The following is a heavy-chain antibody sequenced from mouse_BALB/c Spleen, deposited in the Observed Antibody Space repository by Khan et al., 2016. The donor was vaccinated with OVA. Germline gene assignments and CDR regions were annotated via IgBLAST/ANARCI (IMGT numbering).Heavy chain of an antibody. D-gene: IGHD2-12*01. CDR2: INPRSGYT. J-gene: IGHJ4*01. V-gene: IGHV1-4*01. Sequence: VQLQESGAELARPGASVRMSCKASGYTFTSNTMHWIKQRPGQGLEWIGYINPRSGYTNYNQNFKDKATLTADKSSSTAYMQLSSLTSEDSSVYYCARLTTGYTMDSWGQGTSVTVSS. CDR1: GYTFTSNT. CDR3: ARLTTGYTMDS.